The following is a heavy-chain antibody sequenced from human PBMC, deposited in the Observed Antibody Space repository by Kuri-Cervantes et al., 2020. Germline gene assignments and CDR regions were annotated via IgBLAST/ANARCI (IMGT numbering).Heavy chain of an antibody. D-gene: IGHD3-10*01. CDR3: ARDRDYGSGSYTY. CDR1: GFTFSRYD. J-gene: IGHJ4*02. CDR2: MPYDGSNK. Sequence: GESLKISCAVSGFTFSRYDMSWVRQAPGKGLEWVALMPYDGSNKQSADSVKGRFTISRDNSKNTLYLQMNSLRAEDTAVYYCARDRDYGSGSYTYWGQGTLVTVSS. V-gene: IGHV3-30*03.